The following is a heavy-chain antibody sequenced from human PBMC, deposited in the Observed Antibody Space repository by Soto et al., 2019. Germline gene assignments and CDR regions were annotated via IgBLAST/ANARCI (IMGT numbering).Heavy chain of an antibody. CDR1: GGTFSSYA. CDR2: IIANNGKT. V-gene: IGHV1-18*01. Sequence: ASVKVSCKASGGTFSSYAISWVRQAPGQGLEWMGWIIANNGKTNYAQKLQGRVTMTTDTSTSTAYMELRSLRSDDTAVYYCARTYYYDSSGYYPREVWFDPWGQGTLVTVSS. D-gene: IGHD3-22*01. CDR3: ARTYYYDSSGYYPREVWFDP. J-gene: IGHJ5*02.